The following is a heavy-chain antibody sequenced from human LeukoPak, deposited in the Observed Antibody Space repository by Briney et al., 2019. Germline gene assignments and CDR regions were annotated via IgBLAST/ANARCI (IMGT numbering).Heavy chain of an antibody. CDR3: ARDKGCSGGSCYSNWFDP. D-gene: IGHD2-15*01. V-gene: IGHV4-61*02. Sequence: SETLSLTCTVSGGSISSGSYYWSWIRQPAGKGLEWIGRIYTSGSTNYNPSLKRRVTISVDTSKNQFSLKLSSVTAADTAVYYCARDKGCSGGSCYSNWFDPWGQGTLVTVSS. J-gene: IGHJ5*02. CDR2: IYTSGST. CDR1: GGSISSGSYY.